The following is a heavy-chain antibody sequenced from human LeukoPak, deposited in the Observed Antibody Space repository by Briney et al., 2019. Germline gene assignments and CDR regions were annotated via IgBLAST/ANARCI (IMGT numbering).Heavy chain of an antibody. J-gene: IGHJ4*02. D-gene: IGHD5-24*01. V-gene: IGHV1-24*01. CDR2: FDPEDGET. Sequence: ASVKVSCKVSGYTLTELSMHWVRQAPGKGLEWMGGFDPEDGETIYAQKFQGRVTMTEDTSTDTAHMELSSLRSEDTAVYYCATDRLGDGYSYFDYWGQGTLVTVSS. CDR3: ATDRLGDGYSYFDY. CDR1: GYTLTELS.